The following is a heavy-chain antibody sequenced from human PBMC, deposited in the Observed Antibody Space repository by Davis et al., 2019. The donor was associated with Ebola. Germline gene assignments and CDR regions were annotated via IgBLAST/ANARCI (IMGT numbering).Heavy chain of an antibody. CDR1: GFTFSNAW. V-gene: IGHV3-21*01. CDR2: ISSSGTYI. CDR3: VRDPALVVTGGGWFFGL. D-gene: IGHD2-21*02. Sequence: GESLKISCVASGFTFSNAWMAWVRQAPGKGLEWVSSISSSGTYIYYADSVKGRFTVSRDNAKNSLYLQMNSLRAEDTAVYYCVRDPALVVTGGGWFFGLWGRGTLVTVSS. J-gene: IGHJ2*01.